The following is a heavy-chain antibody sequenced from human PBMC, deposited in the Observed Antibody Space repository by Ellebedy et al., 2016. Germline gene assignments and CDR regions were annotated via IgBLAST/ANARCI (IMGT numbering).Heavy chain of an antibody. CDR1: GLTVSANY. CDR2: ISTGGDT. D-gene: IGHD1-26*01. Sequence: GGSLRLXXTASGLTVSANYMSWVRQAPGEGLEWVSIISTGGDTHYADSVKGRFAISRDNSKNTLFLHRSSLRVEDTAVYYCARVWTPVSGRQRAMDYWGQGALVTVSS. J-gene: IGHJ4*02. V-gene: IGHV3-53*01. CDR3: ARVWTPVSGRQRAMDY.